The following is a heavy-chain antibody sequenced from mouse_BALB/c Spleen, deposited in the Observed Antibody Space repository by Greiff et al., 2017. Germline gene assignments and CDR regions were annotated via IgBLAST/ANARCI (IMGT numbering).Heavy chain of an antibody. CDR1: GYTFTSYW. Sequence: QVQLQQSGAELAKPGASVKMSCKASGYTFTSYWMHWVKQRPGQGLEWIGYINPSTGYTEYNQKFKDKATLTADKSSSTAYMQLSSLTSEDSAVYYCARGYGYWYFDVWGAGTTVTVSS. V-gene: IGHV1-7*01. D-gene: IGHD1-1*01. CDR2: INPSTGYT. CDR3: ARGYGYWYFDV. J-gene: IGHJ1*01.